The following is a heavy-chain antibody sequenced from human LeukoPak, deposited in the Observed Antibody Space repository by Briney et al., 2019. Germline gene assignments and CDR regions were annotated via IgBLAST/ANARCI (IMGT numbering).Heavy chain of an antibody. J-gene: IGHJ4*02. CDR1: GYTFTSYG. CDR3: ATVLPVDYGDFASY. Sequence: ASVKVSCKASGYTFTSYGISWVRQAPGQGLEWMGWISAYNGNTNYAQKFQGRVTMTEDTSTDTAYMELSSLRSEDTAVYYCATVLPVDYGDFASYWGQGTLVTVSS. V-gene: IGHV1-18*01. CDR2: ISAYNGNT. D-gene: IGHD4-17*01.